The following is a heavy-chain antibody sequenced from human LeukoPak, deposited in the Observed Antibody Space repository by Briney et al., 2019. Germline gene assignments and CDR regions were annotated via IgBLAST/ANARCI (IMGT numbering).Heavy chain of an antibody. Sequence: PGGPLRLSCAASEFIFSDYAMGWVRQAPGKGLEWVSTIDKTTYPTFYADSVKGRFTISRDNSKNTLYLQMNSLRTEDTAVYFCAKFEGATIPGWFNDYWGQGILVTVSS. CDR3: AKFEGATIPGWFNDY. CDR2: IDKTTYPT. D-gene: IGHD6-19*01. J-gene: IGHJ4*02. CDR1: EFIFSDYA. V-gene: IGHV3-23*05.